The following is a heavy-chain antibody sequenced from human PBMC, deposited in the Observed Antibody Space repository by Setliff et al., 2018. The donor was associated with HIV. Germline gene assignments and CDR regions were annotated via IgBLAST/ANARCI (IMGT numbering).Heavy chain of an antibody. CDR2: ISHSGST. Sequence: SETLSLTCGVSGIPIDRVYSWAWIRQPPGKGLEWIGTISHSGSTHYNSPLQGRISISIDTSKNQFSLTLTSVTAADTAMYYCARDQSDYNVLTGFGDFDYWGHGTQVTVSS. V-gene: IGHV4-38-2*02. J-gene: IGHJ4*01. D-gene: IGHD3-9*01. CDR3: ARDQSDYNVLTGFGDFDY. CDR1: GIPIDRVYS.